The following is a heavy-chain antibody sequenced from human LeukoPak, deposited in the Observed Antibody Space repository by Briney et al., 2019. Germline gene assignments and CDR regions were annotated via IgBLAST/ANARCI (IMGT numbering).Heavy chain of an antibody. CDR2: IPSGGTNT. CDR1: GFTFNSYW. Sequence: GGCLRLSCAASGFTFNSYWMHWVRLVPGKWPVWDSHIPSGGTNTNYAESVKGRFTISRDNAKHTLYRQMNSLGAEDTAMYYCARISYDSSGYFDYWGQGTLVTVSS. J-gene: IGHJ4*02. D-gene: IGHD3-22*01. CDR3: ARISYDSSGYFDY. V-gene: IGHV3-74*01.